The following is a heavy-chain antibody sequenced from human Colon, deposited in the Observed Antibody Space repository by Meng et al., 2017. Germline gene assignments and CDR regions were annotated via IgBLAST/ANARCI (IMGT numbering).Heavy chain of an antibody. V-gene: IGHV3-33*01. D-gene: IGHD3-10*01. CDR2: IWYDGGNK. CDR1: GFTFSSYG. J-gene: IGHJ4*02. Sequence: GGSLRLSCAASGFTFSSYGMHWVRQAPGKGLEWVAVIWYDGGNKYYADSVKGRFTISRDNSKNTLYLQMNSLRAEDTAVYYCARGFYGSGSSYYFDYWGQGTLVTVSS. CDR3: ARGFYGSGSSYYFDY.